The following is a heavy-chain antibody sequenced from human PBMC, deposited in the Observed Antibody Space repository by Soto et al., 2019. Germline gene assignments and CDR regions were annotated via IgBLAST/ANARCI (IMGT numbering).Heavy chain of an antibody. CDR3: AKDLSWGQCDY. Sequence: GGSLRLSCAASGFTFRSYWMHWVRQDAGKGLLWVSSIKTDGTVTQYADSVKGRFTVSRDNAKNTLYLQMNSLRAEDTAVYYCAKDLSWGQCDYWGQGALVTVSS. V-gene: IGHV3-74*03. CDR2: IKTDGTVT. CDR1: GFTFRSYW. D-gene: IGHD3-16*01. J-gene: IGHJ4*02.